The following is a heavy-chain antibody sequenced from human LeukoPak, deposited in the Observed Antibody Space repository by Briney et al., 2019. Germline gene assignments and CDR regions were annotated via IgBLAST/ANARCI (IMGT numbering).Heavy chain of an antibody. CDR2: INTNTGNP. D-gene: IGHD4-17*01. J-gene: IGHJ4*02. Sequence: ASVKVSCKASGYTFTSYAMNWVRQAPGQGLEWMGWINTNTGNPTYAQGFTGRFVFSLDTSVSTAYLQIGSLKAEDTAVYYCARVVHDYGDYELVYWGQGTLVTVSS. V-gene: IGHV7-4-1*01. CDR3: ARVVHDYGDYELVY. CDR1: GYTFTSYA.